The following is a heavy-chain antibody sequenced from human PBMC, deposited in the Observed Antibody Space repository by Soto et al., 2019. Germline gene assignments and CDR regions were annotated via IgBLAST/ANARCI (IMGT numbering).Heavy chain of an antibody. CDR3: ARDPGENYYDSSGYYSFEGWFDP. Sequence: QVQLVQSGAEVKKPGASVKVSCKSSGYTFTSYGISWVRQAPGQGLEWMGWISAYNGNTNYAQKLQGRVTMTTDTSTSTAYMELRSLRSDDTAVYYCARDPGENYYDSSGYYSFEGWFDPWGQGTLVTVSS. D-gene: IGHD3-22*01. V-gene: IGHV1-18*01. J-gene: IGHJ5*02. CDR1: GYTFTSYG. CDR2: ISAYNGNT.